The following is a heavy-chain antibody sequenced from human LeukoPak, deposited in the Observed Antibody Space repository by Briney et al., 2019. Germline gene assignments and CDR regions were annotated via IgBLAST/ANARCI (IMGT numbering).Heavy chain of an antibody. CDR3: ARGRHCITGACPYYFDN. D-gene: IGHD2-8*01. CDR1: GGTFSSYA. CDR2: IIPIFGTS. Sequence: ASVKVSCKTSGGTFSSYALSWVRQAPGQGLEWMGGIIPIFGTSNYAQNFQGRVTITADKSTSTAYMELSSLRSGDTAVYFCARGRHCITGACPYYFDNWGQGTLVTVSS. J-gene: IGHJ4*02. V-gene: IGHV1-69*06.